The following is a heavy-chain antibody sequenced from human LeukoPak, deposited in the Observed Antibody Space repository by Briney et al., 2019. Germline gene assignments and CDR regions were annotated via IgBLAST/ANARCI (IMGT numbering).Heavy chain of an antibody. V-gene: IGHV3-30*02. CDR3: AKDLGIIVVVPAAIDY. CDR1: GFTFSSYG. J-gene: IGHJ4*02. Sequence: PGGSLRLSCAASGFTFSSYGMHWVRQAPGKGLEWVAFIRYDGSNKYYADSVKGRFTISRDNSKNTLYLQMNSLRAEDTAVYYCAKDLGIIVVVPAAIDYWGQGTLVTVSS. D-gene: IGHD2-2*01. CDR2: IRYDGSNK.